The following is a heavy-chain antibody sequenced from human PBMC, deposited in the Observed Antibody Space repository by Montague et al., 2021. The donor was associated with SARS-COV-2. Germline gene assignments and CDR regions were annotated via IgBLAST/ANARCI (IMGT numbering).Heavy chain of an antibody. Sequence: SLRLSCAASGFTFSSYSMNWVRQDPGKGLEWVSYISSSSSTIYYADSVKGRFTISRDNAKNSLYLQMNSLRTEDTAVYYCAREGEMATTWVGYYYYYGMDVWGQGTTVTVSS. CDR2: ISSSSSTI. J-gene: IGHJ6*02. CDR1: GFTFSSYS. D-gene: IGHD5-24*01. V-gene: IGHV3-48*04. CDR3: AREGEMATTWVGYYYYYGMDV.